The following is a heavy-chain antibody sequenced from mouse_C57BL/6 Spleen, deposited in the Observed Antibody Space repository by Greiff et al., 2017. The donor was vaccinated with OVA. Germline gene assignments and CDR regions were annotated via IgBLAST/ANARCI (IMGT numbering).Heavy chain of an antibody. J-gene: IGHJ4*01. CDR3: ANYAMDY. Sequence: EVKLVESGGGLVKPGGSLKLSCAASGFTFSSYAMSWVRQTPEKRLEWVATISDGGSYTYDPDNVKGRFAISRDNAKNNLYLQMSHLKSEDTAMYYCANYAMDYWGQGTSVTVSS. CDR2: ISDGGSYT. CDR1: GFTFSSYA. V-gene: IGHV5-4*03.